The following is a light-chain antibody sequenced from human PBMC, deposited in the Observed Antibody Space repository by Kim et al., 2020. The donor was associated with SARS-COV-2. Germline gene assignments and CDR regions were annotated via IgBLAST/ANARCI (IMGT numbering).Light chain of an antibody. CDR3: QQRRNWPPFT. CDR1: QSVSNY. J-gene: IGKJ5*01. V-gene: IGKV3-11*01. CDR2: DAS. Sequence: EIVLTQSPATLSLSPGERATLSCRASQSVSNYLAWYQQKPGQAPRLLIYDASNRATGIPARFSGSGSGTDFTLTISSLEPADFAVYYCQQRRNWPPFTFGQGTRLEIK.